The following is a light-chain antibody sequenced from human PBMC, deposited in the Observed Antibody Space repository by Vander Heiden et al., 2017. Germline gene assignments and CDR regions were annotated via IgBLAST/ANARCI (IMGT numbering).Light chain of an antibody. J-gene: IGKJ2*02. Sequence: DIAMTQSPLTLPVTPGEPASISCRSSQSLLHSNGYNYLDWYLQKPGQSPQLLIYLGSNRASGVPDRFSGSGSGTDFTLKISRVEAEDVGVYYCMQALQAAWTFGQGTKLKIK. CDR2: LGS. V-gene: IGKV2-28*01. CDR1: QSLLHSNGYNY. CDR3: MQALQAAWT.